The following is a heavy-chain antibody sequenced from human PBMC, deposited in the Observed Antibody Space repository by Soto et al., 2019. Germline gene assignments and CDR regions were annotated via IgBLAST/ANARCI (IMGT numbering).Heavy chain of an antibody. V-gene: IGHV1-18*04. J-gene: IGHJ6*02. CDR1: GYPLPTDG. CDR2: ISAYNGNT. CDR3: ARDPGQLSSSSYYYSIYGMGG. D-gene: IGHD6-6*01. Sequence: ISCKASGYPLPTDGISWVRHATRPGLEWIGWISAYNGNTNYAQKLQGRVTMTTDTSTSTAYMELRSLRSDDTAVYYCARDPGQLSSSSYYYSIYGMGGCGQGTAVTVS.